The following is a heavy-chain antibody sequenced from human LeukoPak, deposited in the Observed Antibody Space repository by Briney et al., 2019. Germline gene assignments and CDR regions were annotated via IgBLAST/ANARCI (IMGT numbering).Heavy chain of an antibody. CDR3: ARTLTTTYS. D-gene: IGHD4-17*01. V-gene: IGHV3-48*03. J-gene: IGHJ4*02. Sequence: GGSLRLSCAASGXTFSSHEMNWVRPAPGKGLEWLSYISNSGGDINYADSVKGRFTISRDNAKNSLYLQMNSLRVEDTAVYYCARTLTTTYSWGQGTLVTVSS. CDR2: ISNSGGDI. CDR1: GXTFSSHE.